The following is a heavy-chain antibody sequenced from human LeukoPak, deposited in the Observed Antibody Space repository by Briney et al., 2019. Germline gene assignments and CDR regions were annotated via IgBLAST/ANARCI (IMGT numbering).Heavy chain of an antibody. D-gene: IGHD2-15*01. J-gene: IGHJ6*02. V-gene: IGHV1-24*01. CDR1: GYTLTELS. Sequence: GASVKVSCKVSGYTLTELSMHWVRQAPGKGLEWMGGFDPEDGETIYAQKFQGRVTMTEDTSTDTAYMELSSLRSEDTAVYYCARVRYCSGGSCYWPYYGMDVWGQGTTVTVSS. CDR3: ARVRYCSGGSCYWPYYGMDV. CDR2: FDPEDGET.